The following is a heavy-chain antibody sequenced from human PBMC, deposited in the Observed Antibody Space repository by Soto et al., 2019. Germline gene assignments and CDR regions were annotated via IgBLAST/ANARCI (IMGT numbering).Heavy chain of an antibody. Sequence: VQLLESGGGLVQPGGSLRLSCAASGFTFSNYAMSWVRQAPGEGLEWVSAVSGSGGNTYYADSVQGRFTISRDNSKNMLNLQMNSLRAEDTAVYYCAKLNLFVSAAAGRGPFDYWGQGTLVTVSS. V-gene: IGHV3-23*01. J-gene: IGHJ4*02. CDR1: GFTFSNYA. CDR3: AKLNLFVSAAAGRGPFDY. CDR2: VSGSGGNT. D-gene: IGHD6-13*01.